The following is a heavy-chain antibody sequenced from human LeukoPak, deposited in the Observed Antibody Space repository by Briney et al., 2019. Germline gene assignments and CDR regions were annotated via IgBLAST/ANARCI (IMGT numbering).Heavy chain of an antibody. CDR3: ERGIVVVPAAIPRGYYYYYGMDV. Sequence: NPSLKRRVTISVDTSKNQFSLKLSSVTAADTAVYYCERGIVVVPAAIPRGYYYYYGMDVWGQGTTVTVSS. J-gene: IGHJ6*02. V-gene: IGHV4-34*01. D-gene: IGHD2-2*01.